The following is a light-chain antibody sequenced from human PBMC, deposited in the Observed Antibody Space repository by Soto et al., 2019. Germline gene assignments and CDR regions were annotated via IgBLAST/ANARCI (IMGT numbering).Light chain of an antibody. J-gene: IGLJ3*02. CDR3: SSYTGV. CDR1: SSDVGGYNY. CDR2: EVS. Sequence: QSALTQPASVSGSPGQSITISCTGTSSDVGGYNYVSWYQQHPGKAPKLMIYEVSNRPSGVSNRFSGSKSGNTASLTISGLQAEDEADYYCSSYTGVFGGGTKFTVL. V-gene: IGLV2-14*01.